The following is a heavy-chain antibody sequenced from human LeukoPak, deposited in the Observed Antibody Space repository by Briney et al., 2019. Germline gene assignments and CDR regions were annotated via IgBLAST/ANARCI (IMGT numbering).Heavy chain of an antibody. CDR1: GFTFSSYW. D-gene: IGHD2-2*02. Sequence: GGSLRLSCAASGFTFSSYWMSWVRQAPGKGLEWVASIKQDGSEKYYVDSVKGRFTISRDNAKNSLYLQMNSLRAEDTAVYYCAREGYCSSTSCYSDYYYYYYMDVWGKGTTVTVSS. CDR3: AREGYCSSTSCYSDYYYYYYMDV. J-gene: IGHJ6*03. V-gene: IGHV3-7*01. CDR2: IKQDGSEK.